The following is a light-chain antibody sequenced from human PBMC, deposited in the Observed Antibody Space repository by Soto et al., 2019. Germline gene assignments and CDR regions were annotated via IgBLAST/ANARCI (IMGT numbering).Light chain of an antibody. V-gene: IGKV3-15*01. CDR2: GAS. CDR1: QTVNNN. J-gene: IGKJ4*01. Sequence: EIVMTQSPATLSVSPGERATLSCRASQTVNNNLAWYQQKPGQAPRLLIYGASARATGIPARFSGSGSGTQFTLTISSLQSEQFAVDYRQQYSNWPLTSGGGTKVEIK. CDR3: QQYSNWPLT.